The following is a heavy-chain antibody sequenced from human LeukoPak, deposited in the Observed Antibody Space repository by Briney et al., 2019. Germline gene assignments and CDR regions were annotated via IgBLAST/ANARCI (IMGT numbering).Heavy chain of an antibody. Sequence: SETLSLTCTVSGGSITRSGYHWGWIRQPPGKGLEWIGEINHSGSTNYNPSLKSRVTISVDTSKNQFSLKLSSVTAADTAVYYCARGRRNVDIVATILSSSSPYSSSWYFDYWGQGTLGTVSS. V-gene: IGHV4-39*07. J-gene: IGHJ4*02. D-gene: IGHD5-12*01. CDR1: GGSITRSGYH. CDR2: INHSGST. CDR3: ARGRRNVDIVATILSSSSPYSSSWYFDY.